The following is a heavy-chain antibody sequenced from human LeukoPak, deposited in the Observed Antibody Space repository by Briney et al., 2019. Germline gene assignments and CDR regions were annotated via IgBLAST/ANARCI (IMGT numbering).Heavy chain of an antibody. CDR3: ARDYYGSGSYYNVPVGY. CDR2: INPNSGAT. J-gene: IGHJ4*02. D-gene: IGHD3-10*01. V-gene: IGHV1-2*02. CDR1: GYSFTDYY. Sequence: GASVKVSCKASGYSFTDYYIHWVRQAPGQGLEWMAWINPNSGATNSAQKFQGRVTMTRDTSISTAYMELSRLRSDDTAVYYCARDYYGSGSYYNVPVGYWGQGTLVTVSS.